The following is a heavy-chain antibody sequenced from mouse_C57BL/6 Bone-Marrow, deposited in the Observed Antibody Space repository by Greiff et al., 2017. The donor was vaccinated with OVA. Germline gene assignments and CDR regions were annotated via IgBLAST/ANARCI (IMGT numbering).Heavy chain of an antibody. CDR3: ARPGSSPYYYAMDY. J-gene: IGHJ4*01. D-gene: IGHD1-1*01. Sequence: EVKLMESGGDLVKPGGSLKLSCAASGFTFSDYGMHWVRQAPEKGLEWVAYISSGSSTIYYADTVKGRFTIARDNAKNTMFLQMTSLRSEDTAMYYCARPGSSPYYYAMDYWGQGTSVTVSS. CDR1: GFTFSDYG. V-gene: IGHV5-17*01. CDR2: ISSGSSTI.